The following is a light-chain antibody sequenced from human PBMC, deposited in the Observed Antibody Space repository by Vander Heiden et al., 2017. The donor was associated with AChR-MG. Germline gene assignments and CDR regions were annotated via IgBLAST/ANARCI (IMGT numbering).Light chain of an antibody. CDR1: QSVSSSY. CDR2: GAS. J-gene: IGKJ4*01. Sequence: ELVLTQSPGPLSLSPGERATLSCRASQSVSSSYLAWYQQKPGQAPRLLIYGASSRATGFPDRFSGSGSGTDFTLTISRLEPEDFAVYYCQQYGSSPPLTFGGGTKVEIK. V-gene: IGKV3-20*01. CDR3: QQYGSSPPLT.